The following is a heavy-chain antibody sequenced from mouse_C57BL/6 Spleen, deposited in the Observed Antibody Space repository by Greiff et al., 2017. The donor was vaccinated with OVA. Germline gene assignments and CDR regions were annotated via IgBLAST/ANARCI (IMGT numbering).Heavy chain of an antibody. CDR1: GYTFTDYY. V-gene: IGHV1-26*01. Sequence: EVQLQQSGPELVKPGASVKISCKASGYTFTDYYMNWVKQSPGKSLEWIGDINPNNGGTSYNQKFKGKATLPVDKSSSTAYMELRSLTSEDSAVYYCARTPSYYYGNFDVWGTGTTVTVSS. CDR3: ARTPSYYYGNFDV. J-gene: IGHJ1*03. D-gene: IGHD1-1*01. CDR2: INPNNGGT.